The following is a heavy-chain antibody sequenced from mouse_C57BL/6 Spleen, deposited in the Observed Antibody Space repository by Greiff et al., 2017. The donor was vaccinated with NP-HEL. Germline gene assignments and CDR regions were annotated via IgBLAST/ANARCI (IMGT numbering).Heavy chain of an antibody. CDR1: GYTFTDYY. D-gene: IGHD4-1*01. J-gene: IGHJ4*01. Sequence: VQLQQSGSELVKPGASVKISCKASGYTFTDYYMNWVKQSHGKSLEWIGDINPNNGGTSYNQKFKGKATLTVDKSSSTAYMELRSLTSEDSAVYYCARRENWAYYYAMDYWGQGTSVTVSS. CDR3: ARRENWAYYYAMDY. CDR2: INPNNGGT. V-gene: IGHV1-26*01.